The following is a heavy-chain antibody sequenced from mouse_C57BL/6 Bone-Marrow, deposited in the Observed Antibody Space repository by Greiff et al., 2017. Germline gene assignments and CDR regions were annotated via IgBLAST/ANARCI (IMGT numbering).Heavy chain of an antibody. V-gene: IGHV1-82*01. Sequence: QVQLKQSGPELVKPGASVKISCKASGYAFSSSWMNWVKQRPGKGLEWIGRIYPGDGDTNYNGKFKGKATLTADKSSSTAYMQLSSLTSEDSAVYFCAREGDYYGSSSYWGQGTLVTVSA. J-gene: IGHJ3*01. CDR2: IYPGDGDT. CDR1: GYAFSSSW. CDR3: AREGDYYGSSSY. D-gene: IGHD1-1*01.